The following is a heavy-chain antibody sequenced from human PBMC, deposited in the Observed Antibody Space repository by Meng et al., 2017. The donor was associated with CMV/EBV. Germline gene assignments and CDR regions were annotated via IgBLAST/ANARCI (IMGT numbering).Heavy chain of an antibody. Sequence: SVKVSCKASGGSLGAYATSWVRRAPGQGLEWIGGIIPIPDVTNYAQKFQGRVTITADRSTSTAYLELNSLRSEDTAVYYCARGHYPQLAPDYYYGLDVWGQGTTVTVSS. V-gene: IGHV1-69*10. CDR2: IIPIPDVT. CDR1: GGSLGAYA. J-gene: IGHJ6*02. CDR3: ARGHYPQLAPDYYYGLDV. D-gene: IGHD1-1*01.